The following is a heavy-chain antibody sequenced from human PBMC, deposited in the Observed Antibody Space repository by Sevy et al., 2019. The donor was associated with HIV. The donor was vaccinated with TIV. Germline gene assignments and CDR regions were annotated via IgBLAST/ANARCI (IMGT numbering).Heavy chain of an antibody. V-gene: IGHV3-7*01. Sequence: GGSLRLSCAASGFSFSWYWMSWVRQTPEKGLEWVANIKQDGSEKNYVDSVKGRFIISRDNAKNSLYLQMNSLRVEDTAVYYCALERLYSNVAEYFQNWGQGTLVTVSS. CDR1: GFSFSWYW. D-gene: IGHD1-1*01. CDR2: IKQDGSEK. J-gene: IGHJ1*01. CDR3: ALERLYSNVAEYFQN.